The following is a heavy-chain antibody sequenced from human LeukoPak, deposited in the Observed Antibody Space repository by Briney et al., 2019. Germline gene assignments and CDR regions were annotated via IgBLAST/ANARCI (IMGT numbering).Heavy chain of an antibody. CDR2: IFYSGST. Sequence: SQTLSLTCTVSGGSISSGGYYWSWIRQHPGKGLEWIGYIFYSGSTYYNPSLKSRVTISVDTSKNQFSLKLSSVTAADTAVYYCARDFGTGSDYWGQGTLVTVSS. CDR3: ARDFGTGSDY. V-gene: IGHV4-31*03. CDR1: GGSISSGGYY. D-gene: IGHD1-7*01. J-gene: IGHJ4*02.